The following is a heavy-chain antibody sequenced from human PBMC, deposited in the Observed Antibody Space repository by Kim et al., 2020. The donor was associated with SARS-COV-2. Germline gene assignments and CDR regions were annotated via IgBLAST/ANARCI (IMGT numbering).Heavy chain of an antibody. CDR1: GYTFTSYA. CDR3: AGPTYCGGDCLDYYYYYGMDV. Sequence: ASVKVSCKASGYTFTSYAMHWVRQAPGQRLEWMGWINAGNGNTKYSQKFQGRVTITRDTSASTAYMELSSLRSEDTAVYYCAGPTYCGGDCLDYYYYYGMDVWGQGTTVTVSS. D-gene: IGHD2-21*02. CDR2: INAGNGNT. J-gene: IGHJ6*02. V-gene: IGHV1-3*01.